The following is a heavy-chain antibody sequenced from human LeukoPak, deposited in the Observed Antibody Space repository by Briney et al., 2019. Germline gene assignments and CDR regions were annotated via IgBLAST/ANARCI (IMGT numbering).Heavy chain of an antibody. D-gene: IGHD5-12*01. CDR3: AKEGPNSGYDWVVDYYYGMDV. CDR2: ISGSGGST. J-gene: IGHJ6*02. V-gene: IGHV3-23*01. CDR1: GFTFSSYA. Sequence: GGSLRLSCAASGFTFSSYAMSWARQAPGKGLEWVSAISGSGGSTYYADSVKGRFTISRDNSKNTLYLQMNSLRAEDTAVYYCAKEGPNSGYDWVVDYYYGMDVWGQGTTVTVSS.